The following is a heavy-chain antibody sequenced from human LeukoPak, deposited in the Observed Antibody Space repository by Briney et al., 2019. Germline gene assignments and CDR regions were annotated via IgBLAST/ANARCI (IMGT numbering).Heavy chain of an antibody. D-gene: IGHD1-26*01. CDR3: ARDLTSTPNWDFDY. Sequence: ASVKVSCKASGYTFADYFIQWVRQAPGQGLEWLGRINCNSGGTEYAQKFQGRVTMTRDTSINTAYVEVSSLKSDDTAVYYCARDLTSTPNWDFDYWGQGTLVTVSS. V-gene: IGHV1-2*06. J-gene: IGHJ4*02. CDR1: GYTFADYF. CDR2: INCNSGGT.